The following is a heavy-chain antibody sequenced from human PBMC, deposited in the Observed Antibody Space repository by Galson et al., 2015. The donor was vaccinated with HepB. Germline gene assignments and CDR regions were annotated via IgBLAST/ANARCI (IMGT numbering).Heavy chain of an antibody. CDR2: IKPDGSEK. V-gene: IGHV3-7*03. J-gene: IGHJ4*02. D-gene: IGHD3-10*01. Sequence: SLRLSCAASGFTFSYYPMSWVGQSPGKGLEWVANIKPDGSEKFYVDSVKGRFTISRDNAKSSLYLQMNTLRAEDTAVYYCGRSITMVPEDCWGQGTLVTVSS. CDR3: GRSITMVPEDC. CDR1: GFTFSYYP.